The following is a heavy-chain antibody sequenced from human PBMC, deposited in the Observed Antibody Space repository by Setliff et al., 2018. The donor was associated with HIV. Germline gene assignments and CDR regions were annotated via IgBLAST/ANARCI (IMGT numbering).Heavy chain of an antibody. Sequence: LETLSLTCAVSGGSISSSNWWSWVRQPPGKGLEWIGEIYHGVSTNYNPSLKSRVTISVDKSKNQFSLKLSSVTAADTAVYYCARETREAVAGSNYYYYYGLDVWGQGTTVTVSS. CDR3: ARETREAVAGSNYYYYYGLDV. CDR2: IYHGVST. J-gene: IGHJ6*02. CDR1: GGSISSSNW. V-gene: IGHV4-4*02. D-gene: IGHD6-19*01.